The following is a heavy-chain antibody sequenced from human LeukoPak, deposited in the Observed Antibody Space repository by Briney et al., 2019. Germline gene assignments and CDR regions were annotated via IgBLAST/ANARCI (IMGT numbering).Heavy chain of an antibody. J-gene: IGHJ4*02. CDR3: ATQARGYCYY. Sequence: ASVKVSCKVSGYTLSELSMHWVRQAPGKGPEWMGGFDPEDGEIIYGQKFQGRVTLTEDRSTDTAYMELRSLRSEDTAVYYCATQARGYCYYWGQGTLVTVSS. V-gene: IGHV1-24*01. CDR2: FDPEDGEI. CDR1: GYTLSELS.